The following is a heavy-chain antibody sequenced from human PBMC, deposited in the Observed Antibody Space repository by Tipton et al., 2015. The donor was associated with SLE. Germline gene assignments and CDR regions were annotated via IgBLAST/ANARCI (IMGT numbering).Heavy chain of an antibody. Sequence: TLSLTCSVSGGSSSNYYWSWIRQPPGKGLEWIAYIYHGGSGSTNYNPSLKSRVTISVDASKNRVSLILTSVTAADTAVYYCARLRENYDILTGYYDGSVFDYWGQGIQVTVSS. J-gene: IGHJ4*02. CDR2: IYHGGSGST. V-gene: IGHV4-59*12. CDR1: GGSSSNYY. CDR3: ARLRENYDILTGYYDGSVFDY. D-gene: IGHD3-9*01.